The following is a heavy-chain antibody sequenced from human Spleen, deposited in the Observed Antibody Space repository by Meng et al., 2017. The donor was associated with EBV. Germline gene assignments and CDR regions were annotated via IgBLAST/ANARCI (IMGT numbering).Heavy chain of an antibody. D-gene: IGHD1-26*01. J-gene: IGHJ4*02. CDR2: IKAGTGNT. CDR1: GYTFTGNT. V-gene: IGHV1-3*01. Sequence: QVQLVHAQVEMKTSGAPGKLSCEASGYTFTGNTLHWVRQAPGQRLEWMGWIKAGTGNTRYSQKFQGRGTITRDTSANTIYMEMRSLRSEDTAVYYCARSAVGASYTAFDFWGQGSLVTGSS. CDR3: ARSAVGASYTAFDF.